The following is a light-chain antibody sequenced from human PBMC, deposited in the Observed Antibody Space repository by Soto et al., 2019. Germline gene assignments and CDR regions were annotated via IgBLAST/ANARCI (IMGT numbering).Light chain of an antibody. CDR1: SSDVGGYNY. V-gene: IGLV2-14*01. Sequence: QSALTQPASVSGSPGQSITISCTGTSSDVGGYNYVSWYQQHPGKAPKLMIYDVSNRPSGVSNRFSRSKSGNTASLTISGLQAEDEADYYCSSYTSSSTLVVFGGGTKLTV. CDR2: DVS. CDR3: SSYTSSSTLVV. J-gene: IGLJ2*01.